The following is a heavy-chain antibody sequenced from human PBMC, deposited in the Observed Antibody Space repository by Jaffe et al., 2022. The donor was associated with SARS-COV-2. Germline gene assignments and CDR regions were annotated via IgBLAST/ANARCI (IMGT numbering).Heavy chain of an antibody. Sequence: EVQLVESGGGLVQPGRSLRLSCAASGFTFDDYAMHWVRQAPGKGLEWVSGISWNSGSIGYADSVKGRFTISRDNAKNSLYLQMNSLRAEDTALYYCAKSLSGWRGDYYYGMDVWGQGTTVTVSS. CDR1: GFTFDDYA. D-gene: IGHD6-19*01. CDR2: ISWNSGSI. J-gene: IGHJ6*02. CDR3: AKSLSGWRGDYYYGMDV. V-gene: IGHV3-9*01.